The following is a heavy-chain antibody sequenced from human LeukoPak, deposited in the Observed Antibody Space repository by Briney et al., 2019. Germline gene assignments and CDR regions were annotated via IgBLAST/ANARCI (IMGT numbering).Heavy chain of an antibody. V-gene: IGHV4-59*08. Sequence: SETLSLTCTVSGGSISSYYWSWIRQPPGKGLEWIGYINFSGSTKYKSSLKSRVTISVDTSKNQFSLKLSSVTAADTAVYYCARHSGGGPAALSYFDYWGQGTLVTVSS. J-gene: IGHJ4*02. CDR1: GGSISSYY. D-gene: IGHD2-2*01. CDR2: INFSGST. CDR3: ARHSGGGPAALSYFDY.